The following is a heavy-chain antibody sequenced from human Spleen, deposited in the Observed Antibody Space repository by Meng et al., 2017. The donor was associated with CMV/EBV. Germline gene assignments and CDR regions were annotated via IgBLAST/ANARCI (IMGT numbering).Heavy chain of an antibody. CDR2: TYYRSKWYI. J-gene: IGHJ5*02. CDR1: GDSVSSNSAA. V-gene: IGHV6-1*01. CDR3: ARSNPNWFDP. Sequence: QVHLQQPGPVLVKPSHTLSLTWAISGDSVSSNSAAWNWFRQSPSRGLEWLGRTYYRSKWYIEYAVSVKSRITINPDTSKNQFSLQLNSVTPEDTAVYYCARSNPNWFDPWGQGTLVTVSS.